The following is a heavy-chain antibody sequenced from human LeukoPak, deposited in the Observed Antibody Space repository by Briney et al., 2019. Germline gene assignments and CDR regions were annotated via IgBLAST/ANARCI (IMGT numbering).Heavy chain of an antibody. CDR2: INSDGSST. CDR1: GFTFSSYW. D-gene: IGHD2-2*01. J-gene: IGHJ4*02. Sequence: PGGSLRLPCAASGFTFSSYWMHWVRQAPGKGLVWVSRINSDGSSTSYADSVKGRFTISRDNAKNTLYLQMNSLRAEDTAVYYCASEGYCSSTSCYDYWGQGTLVTVSS. CDR3: ASEGYCSSTSCYDY. V-gene: IGHV3-74*01.